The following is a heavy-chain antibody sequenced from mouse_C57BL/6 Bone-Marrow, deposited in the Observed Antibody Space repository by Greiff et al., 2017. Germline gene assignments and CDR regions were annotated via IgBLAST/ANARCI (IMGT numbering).Heavy chain of an antibody. D-gene: IGHD1-1*01. CDR1: GYTFTSYW. Sequence: QVQLQQPGAELVMPGASVKLSCKASGYTFTSYWMHWVKQRPGQGLEWIGEIDPSDSYTNYNQKFKGKSTLTVDKSSSTAYMQLSSLTSEDSAVYYCARDGTTEVADYYAMDYWGQGTSVTVSS. J-gene: IGHJ4*01. V-gene: IGHV1-69*01. CDR2: IDPSDSYT. CDR3: ARDGTTEVADYYAMDY.